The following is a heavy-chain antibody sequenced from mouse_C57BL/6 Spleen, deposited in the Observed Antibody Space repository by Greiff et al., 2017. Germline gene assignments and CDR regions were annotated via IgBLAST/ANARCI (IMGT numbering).Heavy chain of an antibody. D-gene: IGHD2-2*01. CDR3: AREEDGYDGAY. J-gene: IGHJ3*01. Sequence: VQLQQSGAELVRPGASVKLSCKASGYTFTDYYINWVKQRPGQGLEWIARIYPGSGNTYYNEKFKGKATLTAEKSSSTAYMQLSSLTSEDSAVYFCAREEDGYDGAYWGQGTLVTVSA. CDR2: IYPGSGNT. CDR1: GYTFTDYY. V-gene: IGHV1-76*01.